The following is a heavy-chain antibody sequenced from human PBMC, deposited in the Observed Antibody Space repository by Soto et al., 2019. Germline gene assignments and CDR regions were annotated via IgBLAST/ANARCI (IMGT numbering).Heavy chain of an antibody. D-gene: IGHD6-6*01. CDR1: GGSFSGYY. Sequence: SETLSLTXAVYGGSFSGYYWSWIRQPPGKGLEWIGEINHSGSTRYNPSLQSRVTMSVDPSKHQFSLQVRSVTAADTAVYYCARSPSTSSIGSFDIWGQGRMVTVSS. CDR3: ARSPSTSSIGSFDI. V-gene: IGHV4-34*01. J-gene: IGHJ3*02. CDR2: INHSGST.